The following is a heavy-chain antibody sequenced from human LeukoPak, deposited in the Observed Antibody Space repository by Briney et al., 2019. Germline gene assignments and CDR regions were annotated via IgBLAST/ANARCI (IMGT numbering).Heavy chain of an antibody. CDR2: IYYTGNT. CDR3: ARVAKWNYDFDY. Sequence: SETLSLTCSVSDDSISGYYWSWIRQPPGRGLEWIGNIYYTGNTNYNPSLKSRVTISVDRSENQFSLKLSSVTAADTAMYFRARVAKWNYDFDYWGQGTLVTVSS. D-gene: IGHD1-7*01. J-gene: IGHJ4*02. CDR1: DDSISGYY. V-gene: IGHV4-59*01.